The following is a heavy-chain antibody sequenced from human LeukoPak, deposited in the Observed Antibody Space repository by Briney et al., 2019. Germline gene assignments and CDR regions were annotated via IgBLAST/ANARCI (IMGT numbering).Heavy chain of an antibody. D-gene: IGHD6-6*01. V-gene: IGHV3-74*01. Sequence: GGSLRLSCAASGFTFSSYGMHWVRQAPGKGLEWVSRISTDGSSTNSADSVKGRFTISRDNAKNTLYLQMNSLRAEDTAVYYCVREYSSSSGRAFDIWGQGTMVTVSP. CDR3: VREYSSSSGRAFDI. CDR1: GFTFSSYG. J-gene: IGHJ3*02. CDR2: ISTDGSST.